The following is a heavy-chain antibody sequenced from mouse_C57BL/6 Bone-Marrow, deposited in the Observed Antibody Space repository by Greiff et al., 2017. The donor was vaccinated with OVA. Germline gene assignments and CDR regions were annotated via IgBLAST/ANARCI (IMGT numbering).Heavy chain of an antibody. J-gene: IGHJ2*01. CDR2: IDPENGDT. V-gene: IGHV14-4*01. CDR3: TFWDLYYFDY. CDR1: GFNIKDDY. D-gene: IGHD4-1*01. Sequence: EVQLQQSGAELVRPGASVKLSCTASGFNIKDDYMHWVKQRPEQGLEWIGWIDPENGDTEYASKFQGKATITADTSSNTAYLQLSSLTSEDTAVYYCTFWDLYYFDYWGQGTTLTVSS.